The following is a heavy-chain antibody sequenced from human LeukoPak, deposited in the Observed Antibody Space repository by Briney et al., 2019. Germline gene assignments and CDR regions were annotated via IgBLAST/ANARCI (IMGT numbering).Heavy chain of an antibody. CDR1: GGSFSGYY. J-gene: IGHJ5*02. D-gene: IGHD5-18*01. Sequence: SETLSLTCAVYGGSFSGYYWSWIRQPPGKGLEWIAEINHSGSTNYNPSLKSRVTISVDTSKNQFSLKLSSVTAADTAVYYCARGIGGYSYGPADWSDPWGQGTLVTVSS. CDR2: INHSGST. V-gene: IGHV4-34*01. CDR3: ARGIGGYSYGPADWSDP.